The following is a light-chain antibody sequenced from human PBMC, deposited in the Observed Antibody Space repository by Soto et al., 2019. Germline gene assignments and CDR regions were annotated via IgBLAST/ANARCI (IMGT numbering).Light chain of an antibody. Sequence: QSALTQPPSVSGSPGQSVTISCTVTSSDVGDYEHVSWYQQAPGTAPKLIIFDVTNRPSGVHDRFSGSKSGNTPSLTIFGLQAEDEADYYCSLYTSSSTWVFGGGTKLTVL. CDR2: DVT. J-gene: IGLJ3*02. CDR3: SLYTSSSTWV. CDR1: SSDVGDYEH. V-gene: IGLV2-18*01.